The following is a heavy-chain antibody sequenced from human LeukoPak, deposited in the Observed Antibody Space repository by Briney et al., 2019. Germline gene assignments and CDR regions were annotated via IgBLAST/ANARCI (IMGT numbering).Heavy chain of an antibody. D-gene: IGHD6-19*01. CDR2: ISGSVDST. Sequence: GGSLRLSCAHSRFAFSSYAINGVRQAPGKGLEWVSLISGSVDSTDYADSVKGRFTLSRDNSKNTLYLQINSLRADDTAVYYCAKRAVAGTGRGFDIWGQGTLVTVSS. CDR1: RFAFSSYA. J-gene: IGHJ3*02. V-gene: IGHV3-23*01. CDR3: AKRAVAGTGRGFDI.